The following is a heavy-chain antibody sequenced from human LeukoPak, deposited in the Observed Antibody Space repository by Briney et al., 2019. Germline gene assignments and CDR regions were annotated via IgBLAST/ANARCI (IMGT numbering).Heavy chain of an antibody. V-gene: IGHV1-69*13. CDR2: IIPIFGTA. CDR1: GGTFSSYA. J-gene: IGHJ4*02. D-gene: IGHD5-24*01. Sequence: SVKVSCKASGGTFSSYAISWVRQAPGQGLEWMGGIIPIFGTANYAQKFQGRVTITADESTSTAYMELSSLRSEDTAVYYCATSLYRDGYNLGYWGQGTLVTVSS. CDR3: ATSLYRDGYNLGY.